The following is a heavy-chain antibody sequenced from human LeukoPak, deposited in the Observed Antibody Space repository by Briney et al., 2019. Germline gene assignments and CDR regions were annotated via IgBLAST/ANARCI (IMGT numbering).Heavy chain of an antibody. CDR3: VSPRGFSYGYFDY. J-gene: IGHJ4*02. V-gene: IGHV4-39*01. CDR2: MHYSGNT. CDR1: GGSINISDYY. D-gene: IGHD5-18*01. Sequence: SETLSLTCTVSGGSINISDYYWGWIRQPPGKGLEWIGCMHYSGNTYYNPSLRSRVTISVDTSENQFSLKVRSVSATDTAVYYCVSPRGFSYGYFDYWGQGTLVTVSS.